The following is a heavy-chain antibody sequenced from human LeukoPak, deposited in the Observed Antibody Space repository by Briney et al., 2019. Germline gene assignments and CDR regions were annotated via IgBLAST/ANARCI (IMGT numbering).Heavy chain of an antibody. J-gene: IGHJ1*01. CDR2: ISWNSGSI. D-gene: IGHD6-19*01. Sequence: GGSLRLSCAASGFTFDDYAMHWVRQAPGKGLEWVSGISWNSGSIGYADSVKGRFTISRDNAKNSLYRQMNSLRAEDTALYYCAKDETGYSSGWCQHWGQGTLVTVSS. V-gene: IGHV3-9*01. CDR1: GFTFDDYA. CDR3: AKDETGYSSGWCQH.